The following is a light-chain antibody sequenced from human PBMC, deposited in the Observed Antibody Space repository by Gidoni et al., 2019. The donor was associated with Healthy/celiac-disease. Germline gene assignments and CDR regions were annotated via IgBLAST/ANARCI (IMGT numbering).Light chain of an antibody. CDR3: QQYYSTPVT. CDR1: QSVLYSSNNKNY. CDR2: RAS. V-gene: IGKV4-1*01. Sequence: DIVMTQYPDSLAVSLGERATINCKSSQSVLYSSNNKNYLAWYQQKPGQPPKLLIYRASTRESGVPDRFSGSGSGTDFTLTISSLQAEDVAVYYCQQYYSTPVTFGQGTKLEIK. J-gene: IGKJ2*01.